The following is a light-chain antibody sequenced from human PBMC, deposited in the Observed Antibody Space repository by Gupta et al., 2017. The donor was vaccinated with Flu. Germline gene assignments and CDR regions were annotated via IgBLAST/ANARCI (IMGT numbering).Light chain of an antibody. Sequence: EIVLTQSPATLSLSPGERATLSCRASQSVSSYLAWYQQKPGQAPRLLIYDASNRATGIPARFSGSGSGTDFTLTTSSLEPEDFAVYYCQQRSNWPRTFGGGTKVEIK. CDR3: QQRSNWPRT. V-gene: IGKV3-11*01. CDR1: QSVSSY. J-gene: IGKJ4*01. CDR2: DAS.